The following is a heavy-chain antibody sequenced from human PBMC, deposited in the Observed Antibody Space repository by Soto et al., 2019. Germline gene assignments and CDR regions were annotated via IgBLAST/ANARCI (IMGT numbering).Heavy chain of an antibody. Sequence: ASVKVSCKASGYTFTSYGISWVRQAPGQGLEWMGWISAYNGNTNYAQKLQGRVTMTTDTSTSTAYMELRSLRSDDTAVYYCARDKNDFYPVTMDVWGKGTTVTVSS. D-gene: IGHD3-3*01. CDR1: GYTFTSYG. J-gene: IGHJ6*03. CDR3: ARDKNDFYPVTMDV. CDR2: ISAYNGNT. V-gene: IGHV1-18*01.